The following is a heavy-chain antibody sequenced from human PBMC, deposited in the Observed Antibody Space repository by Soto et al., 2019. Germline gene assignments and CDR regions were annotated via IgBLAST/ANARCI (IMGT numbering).Heavy chain of an antibody. CDR3: ARGRSPRGFGVVIPYYYYYYGMDV. V-gene: IGHV1-69*13. CDR1: GGTFSSYA. CDR2: IIPIFGTA. J-gene: IGHJ6*04. D-gene: IGHD3-3*01. Sequence: ASVKVSCKASGGTFSSYAISWVRQAPGQGLEWMGGIIPIFGTANYAQKFQGRVTITADESTSTAYMELSSLRSEDTAVYYCARGRSPRGFGVVIPYYYYYYGMDVWGKGTTVTVSS.